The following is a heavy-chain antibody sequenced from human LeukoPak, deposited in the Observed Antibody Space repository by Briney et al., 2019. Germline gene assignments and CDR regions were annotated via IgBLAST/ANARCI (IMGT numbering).Heavy chain of an antibody. V-gene: IGHV4-59*01. CDR3: ARDGSGFGEVDY. Sequence: PSETLSLTCTVSGGSISSYYWSWIRQPPGKGLEWIGYIYYSGSTNYNPSLKSRVTISVDTSKNQFSLKLSSVTAADTAVYDCARDGSGFGEVDYWGHGTLVTVSS. J-gene: IGHJ4*01. D-gene: IGHD3-10*01. CDR2: IYYSGST. CDR1: GGSISSYY.